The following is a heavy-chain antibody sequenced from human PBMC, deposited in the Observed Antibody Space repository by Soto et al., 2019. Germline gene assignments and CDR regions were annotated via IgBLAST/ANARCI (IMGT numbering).Heavy chain of an antibody. CDR1: GGSFSGYY. CDR2: INHSGST. CDR3: ARIFPGGYCSGGSCYRTPYDAFDI. D-gene: IGHD2-15*01. V-gene: IGHV4-34*01. Sequence: KTSETLSLTCAVYGGSFSGYYWSWIRQPPGKGLEWIGEINHSGSTNYNPSLKSRVTISVDTSKNQFSLKLSSVTAADTAVYYCARIFPGGYCSGGSCYRTPYDAFDIWGQGTMVTVSS. J-gene: IGHJ3*02.